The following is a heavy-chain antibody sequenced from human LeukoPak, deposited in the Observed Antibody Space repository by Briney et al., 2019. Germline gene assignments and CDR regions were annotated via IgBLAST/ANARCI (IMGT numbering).Heavy chain of an antibody. CDR2: ISGSGDST. J-gene: IGHJ4*02. CDR1: GFTFSNYA. CDR3: AKDILYSSGSYFDY. D-gene: IGHD6-19*01. Sequence: GGSLRLSCEASGFTFSNYAMSWVRQAPGKGLEWVSGISGSGDSTYYADSVKGRFTISRDNSKNTLYLQMNSLRAEDTAVYYCAKDILYSSGSYFDYWGQGTLVTVSS. V-gene: IGHV3-23*01.